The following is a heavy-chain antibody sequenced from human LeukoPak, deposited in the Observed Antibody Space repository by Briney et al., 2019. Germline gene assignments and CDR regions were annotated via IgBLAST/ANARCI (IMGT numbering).Heavy chain of an antibody. D-gene: IGHD2-15*01. CDR2: IYYSGST. V-gene: IGHV4-39*07. J-gene: IGHJ5*02. Sequence: AGGSLRLSCAASGFTFSSYSMNWVRQPPGKGLEWIGSIYYSGSTYYNPSLKSRVTISVDTSKNQFSLKLSSVTAADTAVYYCARDIVVVVAAMNWFDPWGQGTLVTVSS. CDR3: ARDIVVVVAAMNWFDP. CDR1: GFTFSSYS.